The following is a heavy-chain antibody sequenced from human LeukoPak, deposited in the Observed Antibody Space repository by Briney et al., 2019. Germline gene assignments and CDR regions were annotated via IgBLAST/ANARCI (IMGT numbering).Heavy chain of an antibody. CDR3: ASSDVEWLRLFDP. J-gene: IGHJ5*02. CDR2: INHSGST. CDR1: GGSFSGYC. D-gene: IGHD5-12*01. V-gene: IGHV4-34*01. Sequence: SETLSLTCAVYGGSFSGYCWSWIRQPPGKGLEWIGEINHSGSTNYNPSLKSRVTISVDTSKNQFSLKLSSVTAADTAVYYCASSDVEWLRLFDPWGQGTLVTVSS.